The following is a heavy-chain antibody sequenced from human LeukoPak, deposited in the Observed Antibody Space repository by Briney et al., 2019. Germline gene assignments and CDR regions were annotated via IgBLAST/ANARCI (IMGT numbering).Heavy chain of an antibody. V-gene: IGHV3-23*01. CDR2: ISGSGGST. CDR1: GFTFSSYA. J-gene: IGHJ4*02. D-gene: IGHD3-22*01. CDR3: AKKSTLHYYDSSGYYDY. Sequence: GGSLRLSCAASGFTFSSYAMSWVRQAPGEGLEWVSSISGSGGSTYYADSVKGRFTISRDNSKNTLYLQMNSLRDEDTAVYYCAKKSTLHYYDSSGYYDYWGQGTLVTVSS.